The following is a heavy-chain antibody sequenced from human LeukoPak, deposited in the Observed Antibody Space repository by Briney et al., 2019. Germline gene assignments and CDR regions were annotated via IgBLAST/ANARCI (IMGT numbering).Heavy chain of an antibody. J-gene: IGHJ4*02. Sequence: PGGSLRLSCAASGFTVSSNCMSWVRQAPGKGLEWVSVMYSGGSTYYADSVKGRFIISRDNSKNTLYLQMNSLRAEDTAVYYCARDHHYDSSGRGFDYWGQGTLVTVSS. V-gene: IGHV3-66*01. CDR1: GFTVSSNC. CDR2: MYSGGST. CDR3: ARDHHYDSSGRGFDY. D-gene: IGHD3-22*01.